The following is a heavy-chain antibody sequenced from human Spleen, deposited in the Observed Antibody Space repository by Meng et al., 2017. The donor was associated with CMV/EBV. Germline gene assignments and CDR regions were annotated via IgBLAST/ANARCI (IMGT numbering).Heavy chain of an antibody. D-gene: IGHD3-22*01. CDR1: SISTGYYY. Sequence: SISTGYYYWCLIRPPPGKRLEWIGYIYYSGSTYQNPSLKSRITISLDTSKNQLSLKLNSVTAADTAVYYCASGAYYDSSGYYDYFDYWGQGTLVTVSS. V-gene: IGHV4-30-4*08. J-gene: IGHJ4*02. CDR2: IYYSGST. CDR3: ASGAYYDSSGYYDYFDY.